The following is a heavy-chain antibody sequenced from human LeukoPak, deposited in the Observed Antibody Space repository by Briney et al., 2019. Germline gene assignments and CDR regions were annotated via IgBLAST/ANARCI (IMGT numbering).Heavy chain of an antibody. CDR2: IYHSGDT. J-gene: IGHJ4*02. D-gene: IGHD4-17*01. CDR3: AKVGAYGDYARHDY. V-gene: IGHV4-38-2*01. Sequence: SETLSLTCAFSRYSISSGYYWGWIRQPPGKGLEWIGNIYHSGDTYYNPSLKSRVTISADTSKNQFSLKLSSVTAADTAVYYCAKVGAYGDYARHDYWGQGTLVTVSS. CDR1: RYSISSGYY.